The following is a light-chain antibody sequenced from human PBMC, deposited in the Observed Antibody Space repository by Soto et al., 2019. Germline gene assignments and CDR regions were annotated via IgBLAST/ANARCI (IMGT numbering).Light chain of an antibody. CDR3: QHYGKLPIT. V-gene: IGKV3-20*01. CDR2: GAS. CDR1: HSVSSNY. Sequence: GLLQPSGSVSLYDGEITRFSCSAGHSVSSNYLSWYQQKPGQAPRLLIYGASTMAAGIPYRFSGSGSGTDFTFTISSLEPEDFAMYYCQHYGKLPITFGQGTRLEI. J-gene: IGKJ5*01.